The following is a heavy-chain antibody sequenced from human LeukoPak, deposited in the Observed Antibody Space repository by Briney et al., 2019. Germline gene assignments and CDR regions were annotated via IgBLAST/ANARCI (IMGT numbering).Heavy chain of an antibody. J-gene: IGHJ4*02. CDR3: ARLRSLWLTGDPLYYFDY. Sequence: PSETLSLTCTVSGGSINSRNYFWGWIRQPPGKGLEWIRSINYSGSTYYKPSLQSRVTISVDTSKSQFPLKLSSVTAADTAVYYCARLRSLWLTGDPLYYFDYWGQGTLVTVSS. V-gene: IGHV4-39*01. CDR1: GGSINSRNYF. CDR2: INYSGST. D-gene: IGHD7-27*01.